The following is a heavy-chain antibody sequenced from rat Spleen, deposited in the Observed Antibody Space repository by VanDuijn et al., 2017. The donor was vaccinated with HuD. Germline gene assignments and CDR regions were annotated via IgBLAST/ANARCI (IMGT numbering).Heavy chain of an antibody. Sequence: EVQLVESGGGLVQPGRSLKLSCAASGFTFSDYDMAWVRQAPKKGLEWVATIIYDGSRTYYRDFVKGRITISRDNSKSTLYLQMDSLRSEDTATYYWATRGYSNYRGGYFDYWGQGVMVTVSS. D-gene: IGHD1-2*01. V-gene: IGHV5S10*01. J-gene: IGHJ2*01. CDR3: ATRGYSNYRGGYFDY. CDR2: IIYDGSRT. CDR1: GFTFSDYD.